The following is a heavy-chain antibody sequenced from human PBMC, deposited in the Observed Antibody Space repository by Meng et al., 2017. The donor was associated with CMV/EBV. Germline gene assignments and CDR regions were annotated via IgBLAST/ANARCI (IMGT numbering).Heavy chain of an antibody. J-gene: IGHJ4*02. Sequence: GGSLRLSCAASGFTFSSYSMNWVRQAPGKGLEWVSSISSSSYIYYADSVKGRFTISRDNAKNSLYLQMNSLRAEDTAVYYCARDEYSSSWYYFDYWARERWSPSPQ. V-gene: IGHV3-21*01. CDR1: GFTFSSYS. CDR3: ARDEYSSSWYYFDY. D-gene: IGHD6-13*01. CDR2: ISSSSYI.